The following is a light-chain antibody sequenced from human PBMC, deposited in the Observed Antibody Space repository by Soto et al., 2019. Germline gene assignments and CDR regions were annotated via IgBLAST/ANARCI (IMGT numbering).Light chain of an antibody. V-gene: IGKV3-20*01. Sequence: EIVLTQSPGTLSLSPGERATLSCRASQSVSSSYLVWHQQKPGQAPRLLIYGASSRATGIPDRFSGSGSGTDFTLTISSQQSEDFAVYYCQQYNNWPPYTFGQGTKVDIK. J-gene: IGKJ2*01. CDR1: QSVSSSY. CDR3: QQYNNWPPYT. CDR2: GAS.